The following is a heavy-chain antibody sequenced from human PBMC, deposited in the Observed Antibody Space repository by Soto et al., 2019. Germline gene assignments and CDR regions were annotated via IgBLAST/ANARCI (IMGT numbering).Heavy chain of an antibody. CDR2: TIPIFETP. V-gene: IGHV1-69*01. CDR3: ARGEGVVSTLRAPLDS. J-gene: IGHJ5*01. D-gene: IGHD5-12*01. Sequence: QVQLVQSGAEVKEPGSSVKVSCKTSGGTFSNYAITWVRQAPGQGLEWMGGTIPIFETPSYAPKFRGRLTITADESPTPAHMELSSLSPEDTAVFYCARGEGVVSTLRAPLDSWGQGTLVTVSS. CDR1: GGTFSNYA.